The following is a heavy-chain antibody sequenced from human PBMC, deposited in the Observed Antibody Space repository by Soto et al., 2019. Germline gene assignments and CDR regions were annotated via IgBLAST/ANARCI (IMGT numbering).Heavy chain of an antibody. V-gene: IGHV3-23*01. CDR3: AKVYTSGSGGFVVG. CDR2: ISGSGGST. Sequence: GGSLRLCCAASGVTFSGYGISWVRQAPGKGLEWVSAISGSGGSTYYADSVKGRFTISRDNSKNTLYLQMNSLRAEDTAVYYCAKVYTSGSGGFVVGWGQGTLVTSPQ. J-gene: IGHJ4*02. D-gene: IGHD2-21*01. CDR1: GVTFSGYG.